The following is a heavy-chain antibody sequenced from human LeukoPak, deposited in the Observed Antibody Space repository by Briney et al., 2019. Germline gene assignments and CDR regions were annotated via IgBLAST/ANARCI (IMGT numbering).Heavy chain of an antibody. CDR1: GYTFTGYY. Sequence: ASVKVSCKASGYTFTGYYMHWVRQAPGQGLEWMERINPNSGGTNYAQKFQGRVTMTRDTSISTAYMELSRLRSDDTAVYYCARDWATGDLLNYWGQGTLVTVSS. CDR3: ARDWATGDLLNY. CDR2: INPNSGGT. D-gene: IGHD7-27*01. J-gene: IGHJ4*02. V-gene: IGHV1-2*06.